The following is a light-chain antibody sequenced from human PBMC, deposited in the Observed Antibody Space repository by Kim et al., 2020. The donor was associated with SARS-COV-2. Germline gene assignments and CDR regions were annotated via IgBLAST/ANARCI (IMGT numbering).Light chain of an antibody. CDR1: SSNIGINT. J-gene: IGLJ2*01. CDR3: AAWDDSLNGL. Sequence: PGQRVPISCSGSSSNIGINTVNWYQQLPGTAPKLLIYSNYQRPSGVPDRFSGSKSGTSASLAISGLQSEDEADYYCAAWDDSLNGLFGGGTQLTVL. V-gene: IGLV1-44*01. CDR2: SNY.